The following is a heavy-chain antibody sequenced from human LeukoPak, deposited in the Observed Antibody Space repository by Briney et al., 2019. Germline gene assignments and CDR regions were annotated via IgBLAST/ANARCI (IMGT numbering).Heavy chain of an antibody. CDR2: IYYSGST. V-gene: IGHV4-39*01. CDR1: GGSISSSSYY. D-gene: IGHD2-15*01. Sequence: SETLSLTCTVSGGSISSSSYYWGWIRQPPGKGLEWIGSIYYSGSTYYNPSLKSRVTISVDTSKNQFSLKLSSVTAADTAVYYCARQSYVVVDPPTYYFDYWGQGTLVTVSS. J-gene: IGHJ4*02. CDR3: ARQSYVVVDPPTYYFDY.